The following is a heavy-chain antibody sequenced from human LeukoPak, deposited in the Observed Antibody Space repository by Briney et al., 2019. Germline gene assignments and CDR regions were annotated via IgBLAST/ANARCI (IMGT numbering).Heavy chain of an antibody. D-gene: IGHD6-13*01. CDR2: ISGSGTAT. CDR3: AKPLSAASGTDFDY. V-gene: IGHV3-23*01. J-gene: IGHJ4*02. Sequence: GRSLRLSCAASGFTFSSYAMSWVRQAPGKGLQWVSAISGSGTATYYADSVKGRFTISRDNSKNTLYLQMNSLRAEDTAVYYCAKPLSAASGTDFDYWGQGTLVTVSS. CDR1: GFTFSSYA.